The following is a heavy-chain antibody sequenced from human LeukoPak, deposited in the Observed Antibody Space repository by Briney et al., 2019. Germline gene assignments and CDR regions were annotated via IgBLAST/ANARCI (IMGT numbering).Heavy chain of an antibody. CDR3: AKDYCRGGNCPLPFFDS. J-gene: IGHJ4*02. CDR1: GFTLSEHA. V-gene: IGHV3-23*01. CDR2: IIDVGDT. Sequence: GGTLRLSCAVSGFTLSEHAMSWVRQAPGEGLEWVSGIIDVGDTYYADSVKGRFTISRDSSKNTLYLQMNSLRAEDTATYYCAKDYCRGGNCPLPFFDSWGQGTLVTVSS. D-gene: IGHD2-15*01.